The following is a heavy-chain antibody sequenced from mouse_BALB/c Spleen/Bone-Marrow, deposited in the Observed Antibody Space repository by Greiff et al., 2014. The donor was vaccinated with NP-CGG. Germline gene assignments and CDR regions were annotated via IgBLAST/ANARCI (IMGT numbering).Heavy chain of an antibody. D-gene: IGHD2-14*01. J-gene: IGHJ3*01. V-gene: IGHV14-3*02. Sequence: EVQLQQSGAELVKPGASVKLSCTASGFNIKDTYMHWVKQRPEQGLEWIGRIDPANGNTKYDPKFQGKATITADTSSNTAYLQLSSLTSEYTAVYYCASYYRYDRRFAYWGQGTLVTVSA. CDR3: ASYYRYDRRFAY. CDR2: IDPANGNT. CDR1: GFNIKDTY.